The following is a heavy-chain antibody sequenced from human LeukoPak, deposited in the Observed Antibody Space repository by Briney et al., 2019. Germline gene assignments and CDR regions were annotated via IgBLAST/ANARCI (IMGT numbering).Heavy chain of an antibody. D-gene: IGHD6-19*01. CDR3: ARGIAVADTGFFDY. V-gene: IGHV3-66*01. CDR2: IYSGGST. J-gene: IGHJ4*02. Sequence: GGSLRLSCAASGFTVSSNYMTWVRQAPGEGLEWVSVIYSGGSTYYADSVKGRFTISRDNSKSTLYLQMNSLRVEDTAVYYCARGIAVADTGFFDYWGQGTLVTVSS. CDR1: GFTVSSNY.